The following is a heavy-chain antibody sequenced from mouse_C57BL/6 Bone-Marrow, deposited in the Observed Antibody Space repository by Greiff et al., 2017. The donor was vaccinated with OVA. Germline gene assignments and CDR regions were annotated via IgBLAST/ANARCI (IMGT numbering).Heavy chain of an antibody. V-gene: IGHV1-42*01. J-gene: IGHJ2*01. CDR1: GYSFTGYY. Sequence: EVQLQQSGPELVKPGASVKISCKASGYSFTGYYMNWVKQSPEKSLEWIGEINPSTGGTTYNQKFKAKATLTVDKSSSTAYMQLNSLTSEDSAVYYCARSEYWGQGTTLTVSS. CDR2: INPSTGGT. CDR3: ARSEY.